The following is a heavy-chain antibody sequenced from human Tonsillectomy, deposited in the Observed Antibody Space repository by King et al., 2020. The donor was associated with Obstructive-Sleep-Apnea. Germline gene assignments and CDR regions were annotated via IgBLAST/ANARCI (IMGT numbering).Heavy chain of an antibody. V-gene: IGHV3-30*18. CDR2: ISYDGSNK. CDR3: AKDGSYSSSWYYYSGMDV. D-gene: IGHD6-13*01. Sequence: VQLVESGGGVVQPGRSLRLSCAASGFTFSSYGMHWVRQAPGKGLEWVAVISYDGSNKYYADSVKGRFTISRDNSKTTLYLQMNSLRAEDTAVYYCAKDGSYSSSWYYYSGMDVWGQGTTVTVSS. CDR1: GFTFSSYG. J-gene: IGHJ6*02.